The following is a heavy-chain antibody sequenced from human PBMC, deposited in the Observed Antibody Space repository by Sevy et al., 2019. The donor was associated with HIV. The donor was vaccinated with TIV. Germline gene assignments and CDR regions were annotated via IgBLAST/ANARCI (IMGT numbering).Heavy chain of an antibody. D-gene: IGHD2-8*01. Sequence: GGSLRPSCAPSGFTFSKYSMSWVRQPPGKGLEWVSTLSFGCGELNYADSVKGGFPISRDNSKSSVYLQMNNLSPEDTAVYYCAREGCTKPHDYWGQGTMVTVSS. CDR3: AREGCTKPHDY. CDR2: LSFGCGEL. J-gene: IGHJ4*01. CDR1: GFTFSKYS. V-gene: IGHV3-23*01.